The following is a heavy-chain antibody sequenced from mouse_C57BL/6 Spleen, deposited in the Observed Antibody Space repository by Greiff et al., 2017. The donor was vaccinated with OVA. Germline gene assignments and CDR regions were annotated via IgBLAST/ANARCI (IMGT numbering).Heavy chain of an antibody. V-gene: IGHV1-69*01. Sequence: QVQLQQPGAELVMPGASVKLSCKASGYTFTSYWMHWVKQRPGQGLEWIGEIDPSDSYTNYNQKFKGKSTLTVDKSSSTAYMQLSSLTSEDSAVYYCARSTPYYYGSPSMDYWGQGTSVTVSS. J-gene: IGHJ4*01. CDR2: IDPSDSYT. D-gene: IGHD1-1*01. CDR1: GYTFTSYW. CDR3: ARSTPYYYGSPSMDY.